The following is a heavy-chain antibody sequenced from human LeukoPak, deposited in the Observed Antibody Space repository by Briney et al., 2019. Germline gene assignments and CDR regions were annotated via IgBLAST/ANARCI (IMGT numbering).Heavy chain of an antibody. J-gene: IGHJ4*02. D-gene: IGHD3-10*01. CDR2: ISGSGDST. V-gene: IGHV3-23*01. CDR3: AKDGVRLGEMLLDY. CDR1: GFTFSSYA. Sequence: PGGSLRLSCAPSGFTFSSYAMSWVRQAPGKGLEWVSTISGSGDSTYYADSVKGRFTISRDNSKNTLYLQMNSLRAEDTAVYYCAKDGVRLGEMLLDYWGQGNLVTVSS.